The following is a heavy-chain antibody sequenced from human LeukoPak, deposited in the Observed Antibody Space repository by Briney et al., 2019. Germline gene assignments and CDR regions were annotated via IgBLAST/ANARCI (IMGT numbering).Heavy chain of an antibody. D-gene: IGHD2-15*01. CDR1: GGSISSYY. CDR3: ARLSHYCSGGSCYSSGWFDP. Sequence: SETLSLTCTVSGGSISSYYWSWIRQPPGKGLEWIGYIYYSGSTNYNPSLKSRVTISVDTSKNQFSLKLSSVTAADTAVYYCARLSHYCSGGSCYSSGWFDPWGQGTLVTVSS. J-gene: IGHJ5*02. CDR2: IYYSGST. V-gene: IGHV4-59*08.